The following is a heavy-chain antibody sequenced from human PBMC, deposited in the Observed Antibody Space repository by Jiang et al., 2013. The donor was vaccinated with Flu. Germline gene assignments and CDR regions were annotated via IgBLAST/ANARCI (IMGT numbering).Heavy chain of an antibody. J-gene: IGHJ5*02. CDR3: ARGSLGGYCSSTSCYSISHWFDP. V-gene: IGHV4-34*01. Sequence: EWIGEINHSGSTNYNPSLKSRVTISVDTSKNQFSLKLSSVTAADTAVYYCARGSLGGYCSSTSCYSISHWFDPWGQGTLVTVSS. D-gene: IGHD2-2*01. CDR2: INHSGST.